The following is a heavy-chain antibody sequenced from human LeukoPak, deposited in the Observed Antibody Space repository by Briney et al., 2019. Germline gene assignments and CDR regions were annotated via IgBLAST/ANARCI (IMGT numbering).Heavy chain of an antibody. J-gene: IGHJ1*01. CDR1: GLTFSNAW. Sequence: GGSLRLSCAASGLTFSNAWMSWVRQAPGKGLEWVGRIKSKTDGGTTDYAAPVKGRFTISRDDSKNTLYLQMNSLKTEDTAVYYCARVEVGATKGVRYFQHWGQGTLVTVSS. CDR2: IKSKTDGGTT. V-gene: IGHV3-15*01. CDR3: ARVEVGATKGVRYFQH. D-gene: IGHD1-26*01.